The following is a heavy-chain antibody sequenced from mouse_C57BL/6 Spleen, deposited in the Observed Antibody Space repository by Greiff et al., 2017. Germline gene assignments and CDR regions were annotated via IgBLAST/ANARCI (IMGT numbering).Heavy chain of an antibody. Sequence: EVMLVESEGGLVQPGSSMKLSCTASGFTFSDYYMAWVRQVPEKGLEWVANINYDGSSTYYLDSLKSRFIISRDNAKNILYLQMSSLKSEDTATYYCARERGIYVDYAMDYWGQGTSVTVSS. CDR2: INYDGSST. CDR1: GFTFSDYY. D-gene: IGHD1-1*01. J-gene: IGHJ4*01. V-gene: IGHV5-16*01. CDR3: ARERGIYVDYAMDY.